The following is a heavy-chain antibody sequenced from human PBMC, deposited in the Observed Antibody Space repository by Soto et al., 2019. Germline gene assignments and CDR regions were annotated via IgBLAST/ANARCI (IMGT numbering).Heavy chain of an antibody. V-gene: IGHV3-23*01. CDR2: ISHSGGTT. Sequence: EVQLLESGGGSVQPGGSLRLSCAASGFTFNNYAMHWVRRPPGKGLEWVSSISHSGGTTYYADSVKGRFSISRDSLAGNLHLPMNRLRAEGTGLYYCAKGRGKNWNFEYWGQGTLVTVSP. J-gene: IGHJ4*02. D-gene: IGHD1-1*01. CDR3: AKGRGKNWNFEY. CDR1: GFTFNNYA.